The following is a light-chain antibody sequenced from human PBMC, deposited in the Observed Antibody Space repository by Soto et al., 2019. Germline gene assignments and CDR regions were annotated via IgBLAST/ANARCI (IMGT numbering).Light chain of an antibody. CDR2: EVS. Sequence: QSVLTQPASVSGSPGQSITISCTGTSSDVGGYNYVSWYQQHPGKAPKLMIYEVSNRPSGVSNRFSGSKSGNTASLTISGLQAEDEADYYCSSYTRCSTRVFGGGTKLTVL. J-gene: IGLJ3*02. CDR1: SSDVGGYNY. V-gene: IGLV2-14*01. CDR3: SSYTRCSTRV.